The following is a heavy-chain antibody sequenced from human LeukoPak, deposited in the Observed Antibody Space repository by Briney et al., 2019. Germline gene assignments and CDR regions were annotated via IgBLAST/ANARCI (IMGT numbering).Heavy chain of an antibody. D-gene: IGHD6-19*01. J-gene: IGHJ4*02. V-gene: IGHV4-39*01. CDR1: GGSASRSSHF. CDR3: ANTLAVVGSSFDF. CDR2: IDFVGTT. Sequence: SETLSLTCNVSGGSASRSSHFWAWIRQPPEKGLEWIGNIDFVGTTYYNPSFKSRVTISVDTSKNKFSLKMSSVTAAGTALYYCANTLAVVGSSFDFWGQGILVTVSA.